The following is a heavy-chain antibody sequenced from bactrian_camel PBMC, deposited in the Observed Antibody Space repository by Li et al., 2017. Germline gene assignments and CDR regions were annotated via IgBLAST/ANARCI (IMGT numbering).Heavy chain of an antibody. J-gene: IGHJ4*01. CDR1: GLTYDSYC. CDR3: ATYETAIQAVGWRTGYNLRVRD. Sequence: HVQLVESGGGSVEAGGSLRLSCAISGLTYDSYCLGWFRRPPGLEREGVAAIATVGRSTYYADSVKGRFTISRDNAKSTEYLQMSDLKPEDTAVYYCATYETAIQAVGWRTGYNLRVRDGGQGTQVTVS. CDR2: IATVGRST. V-gene: IGHV3S1*01. D-gene: IGHD1*01.